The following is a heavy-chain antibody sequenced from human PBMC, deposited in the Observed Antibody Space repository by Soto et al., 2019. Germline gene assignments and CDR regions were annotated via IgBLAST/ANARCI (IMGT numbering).Heavy chain of an antibody. D-gene: IGHD4-4*01. CDR1: GFTFSSYG. CDR3: AKDLAGDSNRYYYYGMDV. Sequence: QVQLVESGGGVVQPGRSLRLSCAASGFTFSSYGMHWVRQAPGKGLEWVAVISYDGSNKYYADSVKGRFTISRDNSKNTRYLQMNSLRAEDTAVYYCAKDLAGDSNRYYYYGMDVWGQGTTVTVSS. J-gene: IGHJ6*02. V-gene: IGHV3-30*18. CDR2: ISYDGSNK.